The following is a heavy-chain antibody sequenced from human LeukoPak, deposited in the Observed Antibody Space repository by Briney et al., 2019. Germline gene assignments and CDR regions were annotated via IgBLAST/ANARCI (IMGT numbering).Heavy chain of an antibody. Sequence: GGSLRLSCAASGFTFSNYAMSWVRQAPGKGLEWVSVISGGGGSTYYADSVKGRFTISRDNSKNTLYLQMNGLRAEDTAVYYCAKGYDFWSGSSMGFFDYWGQGTLVTVSS. CDR2: ISGGGGST. CDR1: GFTFSNYA. D-gene: IGHD3-3*01. V-gene: IGHV3-23*01. J-gene: IGHJ4*02. CDR3: AKGYDFWSGSSMGFFDY.